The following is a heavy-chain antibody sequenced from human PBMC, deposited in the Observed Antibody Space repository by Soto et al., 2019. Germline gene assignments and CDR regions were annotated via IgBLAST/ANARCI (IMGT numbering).Heavy chain of an antibody. Sequence: QLQLQESGPGLVKPSETLSLTCTVSGGSISSSPYYWGWIRQPPGKGLEWIGNIYYNGNTFYNPSLKSRVTISIDPSKNQLSLKLSSVTAADTAVYYCARHGPLSNNWNQLDYWGQGTLVTVSS. V-gene: IGHV4-39*01. CDR3: ARHGPLSNNWNQLDY. CDR2: IYYNGNT. J-gene: IGHJ4*02. CDR1: GGSISSSPYY. D-gene: IGHD1-1*01.